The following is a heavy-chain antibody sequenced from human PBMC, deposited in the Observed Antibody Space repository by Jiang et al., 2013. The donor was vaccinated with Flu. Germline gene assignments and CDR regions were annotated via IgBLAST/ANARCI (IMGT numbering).Heavy chain of an antibody. CDR3: ASLERGYSGSLRGNY. V-gene: IGHV3-72*01. CDR2: TRNKANSYTT. D-gene: IGHD1-26*01. Sequence: LEWVGRTRNKANSYTTEYAASVKGRFTISRDDSKNSLYLQMNSLKTEDTAVYYCASLERGYSGSLRGNYWGQGTLVTVSS. J-gene: IGHJ4*02.